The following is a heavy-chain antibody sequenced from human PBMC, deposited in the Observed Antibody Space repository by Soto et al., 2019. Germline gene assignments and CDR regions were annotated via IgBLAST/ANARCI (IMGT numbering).Heavy chain of an antibody. Sequence: VSCKASGYTFINYAIHWVRQAPGQRLEWMGWINAGNGNTIYSQKFQGRVTITRDTSANTAYMELSSLRSEDTTVYYCARSPRSGGNYYYDMDVWGQGTTVTVSS. V-gene: IGHV1-3*01. J-gene: IGHJ6*02. CDR1: GYTFINYA. CDR2: INAGNGNT. CDR3: ARSPRSGGNYYYDMDV. D-gene: IGHD3-3*01.